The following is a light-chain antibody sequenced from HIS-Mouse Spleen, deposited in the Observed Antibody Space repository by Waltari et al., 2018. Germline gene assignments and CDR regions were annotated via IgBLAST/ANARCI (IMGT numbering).Light chain of an antibody. CDR3: QVWDSSSDHRV. Sequence: SYVLTQPPSVSVAPGPSARLTCGGNNIGSKSVPCYQQNPSQAPVLVVYDECERPAGIPERFSGSNSGNTATLTISRVEAGDEADYYCQVWDSSSDHRVFGGGTKLTVL. V-gene: IGLV3-21*02. CDR2: DEC. J-gene: IGLJ3*02. CDR1: NIGSKS.